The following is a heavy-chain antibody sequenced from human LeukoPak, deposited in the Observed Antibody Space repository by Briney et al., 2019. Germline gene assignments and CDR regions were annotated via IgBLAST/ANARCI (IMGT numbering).Heavy chain of an antibody. D-gene: IGHD6-13*01. J-gene: IGHJ4*02. Sequence: GGSLRLSCAASGFTFSSYAMSWVRQAPGKGLEWIARIKSKSNGGTIDYAAPVKGRFTISRDDSKDTLYLQMNSLKIEDAAVYYCTTVGSSWNFDYWGQGTLVTVSS. V-gene: IGHV3-15*01. CDR1: GFTFSSYA. CDR2: IKSKSNGGTI. CDR3: TTVGSSWNFDY.